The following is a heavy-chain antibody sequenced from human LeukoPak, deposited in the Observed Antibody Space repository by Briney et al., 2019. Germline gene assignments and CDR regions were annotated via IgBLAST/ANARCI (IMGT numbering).Heavy chain of an antibody. Sequence: SETLSLTCTVSGVSITSYYWSWIRQPPGKGLEWIGSIYHSGSTNDNPSLKSRVTTSVDTSKNQFSLKLSSVTAADTAVYYCARAGVGYSYGFDYWGQGTLVTVSS. CDR1: GVSITSYY. D-gene: IGHD5-18*01. CDR2: IYHSGST. J-gene: IGHJ4*02. V-gene: IGHV4-59*08. CDR3: ARAGVGYSYGFDY.